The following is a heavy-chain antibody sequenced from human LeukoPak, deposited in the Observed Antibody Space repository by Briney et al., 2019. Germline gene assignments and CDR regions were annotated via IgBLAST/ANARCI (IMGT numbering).Heavy chain of an antibody. Sequence: GGSLRLSCAASGFTFDDYAMHWVRQAPGKGLEWVSGISWNSGSIGYADSVKGRFTISRDNAKNSQYLQMNSLRAEDMALYYCAKGTRVYSSSWLDYWGQGTLVTVSS. CDR3: AKGTRVYSSSWLDY. J-gene: IGHJ4*02. CDR1: GFTFDDYA. D-gene: IGHD6-13*01. CDR2: ISWNSGSI. V-gene: IGHV3-9*03.